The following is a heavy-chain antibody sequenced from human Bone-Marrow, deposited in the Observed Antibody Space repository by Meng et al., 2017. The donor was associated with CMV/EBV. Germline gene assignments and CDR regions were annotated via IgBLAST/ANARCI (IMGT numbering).Heavy chain of an antibody. Sequence: LSLTCAASGFTFSDYYMSWIRQAPGKGLEWVANIKPDGNEKSYVDSVKGRFTISRDNAKTSLYLQMNSLRGEDTAVYFCARMGLRFLEWSDWGQGTPVTVSS. D-gene: IGHD3-3*01. CDR3: ARMGLRFLEWSD. V-gene: IGHV3-7*01. CDR1: GFTFSDYY. J-gene: IGHJ4*02. CDR2: IKPDGNEK.